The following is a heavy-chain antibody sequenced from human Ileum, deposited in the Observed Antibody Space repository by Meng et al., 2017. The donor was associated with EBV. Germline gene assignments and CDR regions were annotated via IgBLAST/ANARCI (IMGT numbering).Heavy chain of an antibody. Sequence: QVQLEESGPELVKPAETLYLTCTASGGSVSISSNYWIWIRQPQGKELEWIGYLNYSAPTNYNTSLGSRVIISVDTTNTHFSLLLRSVADSTAADYYCARWWDTAMASGWGQGTLVTVSS. CDR3: ARWWDTAMASG. CDR1: GGSVSISSNY. V-gene: IGHV4-61*03. J-gene: IGHJ4*02. CDR2: LNYSAPT. D-gene: IGHD5-18*01.